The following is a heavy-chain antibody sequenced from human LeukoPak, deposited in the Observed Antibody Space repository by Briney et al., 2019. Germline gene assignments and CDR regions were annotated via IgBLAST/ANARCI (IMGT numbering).Heavy chain of an antibody. D-gene: IGHD4-11*01. CDR1: GGTFSSYA. CDR2: IIPILGIA. V-gene: IGHV1-69*04. CDR3: AGPGPLLVFLHETTGDEDAFDI. J-gene: IGHJ3*02. Sequence: SVKVSCKASGGTFSSYAISWVRQAPGQGLEWMGRIIPILGIASYAQKFQGRVTITADKSTSTAYMELSSLRSEDTAVYYCAGPGPLLVFLHETTGDEDAFDIWGQGTMVTVSS.